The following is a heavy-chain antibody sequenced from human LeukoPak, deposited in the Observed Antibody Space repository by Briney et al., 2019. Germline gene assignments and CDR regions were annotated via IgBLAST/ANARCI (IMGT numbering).Heavy chain of an antibody. J-gene: IGHJ4*02. CDR1: GGSISSGSYY. Sequence: SQTLSLTCTVSGGSISSGSYYWSWIRQPAGKGLVWIGRIYTSGSTNYNPSLKSRVTISVDTSKNQFSLKLSSVTAADTAVYYCASNELGYCRSTSGYDYWGQGTLVTVSS. CDR3: ASNELGYCRSTSGYDY. D-gene: IGHD2-2*01. CDR2: IYTSGST. V-gene: IGHV4-61*02.